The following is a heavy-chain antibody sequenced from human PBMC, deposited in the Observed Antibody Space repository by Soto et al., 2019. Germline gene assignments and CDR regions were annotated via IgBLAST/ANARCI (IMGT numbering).Heavy chain of an antibody. CDR2: IHYGGTT. CDR3: ARQDAYNLPDE. V-gene: IGHV4-39*01. J-gene: IGHJ4*02. Sequence: PSETLSLTCTVSRGSIGSSGYYWGWIRQPPGKGLEWIGSIHYGGTTYYNPSLKSRVTISVDTSKNQFSLMLTSVTAADTAVFYCARQDAYNLPDEWGQGTLVTVSS. CDR1: RGSIGSSGYY. D-gene: IGHD1-1*01.